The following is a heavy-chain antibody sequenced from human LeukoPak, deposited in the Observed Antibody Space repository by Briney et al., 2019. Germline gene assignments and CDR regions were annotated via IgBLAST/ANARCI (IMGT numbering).Heavy chain of an antibody. V-gene: IGHV4-34*01. Sequence: KSSETLSLTCTVSGGSISSHYWSWIRQPPGKRLEWIGEINHSGSTNYNPSLKSRVAISVDTSKNQFSLKLSSVTAADTAVYYCARDRLVWLLLRREVPDYMDVWGKGTTVTVSS. J-gene: IGHJ6*03. D-gene: IGHD3-3*01. CDR2: INHSGST. CDR1: GGSISSHY. CDR3: ARDRLVWLLLRREVPDYMDV.